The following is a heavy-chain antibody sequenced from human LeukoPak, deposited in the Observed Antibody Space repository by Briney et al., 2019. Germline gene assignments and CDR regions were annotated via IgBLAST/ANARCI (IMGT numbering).Heavy chain of an antibody. CDR3: ARADRLLWFGELLRPHMDV. J-gene: IGHJ6*02. Sequence: GGSLRLSCAASGFTFSSYSMNWVRQAPGKGLEWVSYISSSSSTIYYADSVKGRFTISRDNAKNSLYLQMNSLRAEDTAVYYCARADRLLWFGELLRPHMDVWGQGTTVTVSS. D-gene: IGHD3-10*01. CDR1: GFTFSSYS. CDR2: ISSSSSTI. V-gene: IGHV3-48*01.